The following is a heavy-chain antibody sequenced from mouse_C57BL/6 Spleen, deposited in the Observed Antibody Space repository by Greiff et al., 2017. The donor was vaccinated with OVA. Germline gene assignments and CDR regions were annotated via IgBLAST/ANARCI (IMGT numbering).Heavy chain of an antibody. V-gene: IGHV1-82*01. CDR1: GYAFSSSW. CDR2: IYPGDGDT. J-gene: IGHJ3*01. Sequence: VQLQQSGPELVKPGASVKISCKASGYAFSSSWMNWVKQRPGKGLEWIGRIYPGDGDTNYNGKFKGKATLTADKSSSTAYMQLSSLTSEDAAVYFCARGIYDDYGRFAYWGQGTLVTVSA. CDR3: ARGIYDDYGRFAY. D-gene: IGHD2-4*01.